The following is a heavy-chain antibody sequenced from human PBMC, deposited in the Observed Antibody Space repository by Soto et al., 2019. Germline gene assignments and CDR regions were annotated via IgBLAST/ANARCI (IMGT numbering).Heavy chain of an antibody. V-gene: IGHV3-23*01. CDR3: AKDNFPSIAAAVITCGMDV. J-gene: IGHJ6*02. D-gene: IGHD6-13*01. Sequence: QSGGSLRLSCAASGFTFSSYAMSWVRQAPGKGLEWVSAISGSGGSTYYADSVKGRFTISRDNSKNTLYLQMNSLSAEDTAVYYCAKDNFPSIAAAVITCGMDVWGQGTTVTVSS. CDR2: ISGSGGST. CDR1: GFTFSSYA.